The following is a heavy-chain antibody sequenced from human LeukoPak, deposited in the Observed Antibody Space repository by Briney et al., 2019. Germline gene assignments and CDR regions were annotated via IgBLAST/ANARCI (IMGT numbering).Heavy chain of an antibody. V-gene: IGHV4-59*01. D-gene: IGHD3-10*01. CDR1: GGSISSYY. J-gene: IGHJ4*02. CDR2: IYYSGST. CDR3: ARTSITMVRGAYFDY. Sequence: SETLSLTCTVSGGSISSYYWSRIRQPPGKGLEWIGYIYYSGSTNYNPSLKSRVTISVDTSKNQFSLKLSSVTAADTAVYYCARTSITMVRGAYFDYWGQGTLVTVSS.